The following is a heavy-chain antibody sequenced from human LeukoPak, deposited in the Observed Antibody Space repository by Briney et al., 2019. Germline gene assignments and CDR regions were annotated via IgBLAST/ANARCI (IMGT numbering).Heavy chain of an antibody. CDR3: ARVHSSGWPEYYFDY. CDR1: GFTFSSYA. Sequence: GRSLRLSCAASGFTFSSYAMHWVRQAPGKGLEWVAVISYDGGNKYYADSVKGRFTISRDNSKNTLYLQMNSLRAEDTAVYYCARVHSSGWPEYYFDYWGQGTLVTVSS. J-gene: IGHJ4*02. D-gene: IGHD6-19*01. CDR2: ISYDGGNK. V-gene: IGHV3-30-3*01.